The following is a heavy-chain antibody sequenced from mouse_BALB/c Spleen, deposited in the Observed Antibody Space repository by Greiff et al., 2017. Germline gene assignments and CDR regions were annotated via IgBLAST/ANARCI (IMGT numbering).Heavy chain of an antibody. V-gene: IGHV2-9*02. J-gene: IGHJ3*01. Sequence: VQGVESGPGLVAPSQSLSITCTVSGFSLTSYGVHWVRQPPGKGLEWLGVIWAGGSTNYNSALMSRLSISKDNSKSQVFLKMNSLQTDDTAMYYCAREGQLGPTWFAYWGQGTLVTVSA. CDR3: AREGQLGPTWFAY. CDR1: GFSLTSYG. CDR2: IWAGGST. D-gene: IGHD3-2*01.